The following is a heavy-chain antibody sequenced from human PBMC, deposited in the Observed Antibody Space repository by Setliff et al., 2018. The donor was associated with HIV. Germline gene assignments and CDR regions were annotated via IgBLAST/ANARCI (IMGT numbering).Heavy chain of an antibody. CDR2: IIPIFGST. J-gene: IGHJ2*01. D-gene: IGHD3-10*01. V-gene: IGHV1-69*13. CDR3: ARDDHYYDSGSYYSDWYFDL. Sequence: GASVKVSCKASGGTFSNYAISWVRQAPGQGLEWMGGIIPIFGSTKYAQKFQGRVTITADESTSTADMELSSLRSEDTAVYYCARDDHYYDSGSYYSDWYFDLWGRGTLVTVS. CDR1: GGTFSNYA.